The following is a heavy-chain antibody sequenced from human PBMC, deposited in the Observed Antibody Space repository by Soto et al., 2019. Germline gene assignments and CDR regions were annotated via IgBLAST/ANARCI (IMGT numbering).Heavy chain of an antibody. D-gene: IGHD3-10*01. CDR1: GYTFTSYY. CDR3: ARSMEGELLYPFGDY. V-gene: IGHV1-46*01. J-gene: IGHJ4*02. CDR2: INPSGGST. Sequence: ASVKVSCKASGYTFTSYYMHWVRQAPGQGLEWMGIINPSGGSTSYAQKFQGRVTMTRDTSTSTVYMELSSLRSEDTAVYYCARSMEGELLYPFGDYWGQGTLVTVSS.